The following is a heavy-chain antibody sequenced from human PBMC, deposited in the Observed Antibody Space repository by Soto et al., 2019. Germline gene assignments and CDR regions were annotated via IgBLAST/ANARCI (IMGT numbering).Heavy chain of an antibody. CDR3: TREGSRRVFDI. V-gene: IGHV3-49*03. CDR2: IRSKAYGGTT. CDR1: GFTFGDYA. J-gene: IGHJ3*02. Sequence: GGSLRLSCTASGFTFGDYAMSWFRQAPGKGLEWVGFIRSKAYGGTTEYAASVKGRFTISRDDSKSIAYLQMNSLKTEDTAVYYCTREGSRRVFDIWGQGTMVTVSS.